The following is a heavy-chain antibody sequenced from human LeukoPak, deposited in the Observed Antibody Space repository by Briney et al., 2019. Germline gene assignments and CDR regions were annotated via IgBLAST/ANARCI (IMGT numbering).Heavy chain of an antibody. D-gene: IGHD2-15*01. CDR1: GGSISSSSYY. CDR2: IYYSGST. Sequence: KSSETLSLTCTVSGGSISSSSYYWGWIRQPPGKGLEWIGSIYYSGSTYYNPSLKSRVTISVDTSKNQFSLKLSSVTAADTAVYYCASTDPQGPWSPAFDIWGQGTMVTVSS. V-gene: IGHV4-39*01. CDR3: ASTDPQGPWSPAFDI. J-gene: IGHJ3*02.